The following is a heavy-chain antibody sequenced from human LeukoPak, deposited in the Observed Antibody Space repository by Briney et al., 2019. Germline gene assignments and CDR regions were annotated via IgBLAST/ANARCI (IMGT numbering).Heavy chain of an antibody. CDR3: ARQQLGVTAMDGTDY. V-gene: IGHV4-39*01. D-gene: IGHD5-18*01. CDR2: IYYSGST. Sequence: PSETLSLTCTVSGGSISSSSYYWGWIRQPPGKGLEWIGSIYYSGSTYYNPSLKSRVTISVDTSKNQFSLKLSSVTAADTAVYYCARQQLGVTAMDGTDYWGQGTLVTVSS. J-gene: IGHJ4*02. CDR1: GGSISSSSYY.